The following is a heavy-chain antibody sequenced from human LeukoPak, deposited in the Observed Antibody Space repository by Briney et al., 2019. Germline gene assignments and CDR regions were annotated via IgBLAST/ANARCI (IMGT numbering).Heavy chain of an antibody. J-gene: IGHJ4*02. D-gene: IGHD3-16*02. CDR2: IYPGDSHT. CDR3: ATGYDFLWGNYRAFDY. CDR1: GYTFTSYW. Sequence: GESLKISCRGSGYTFTSYWIGWVRQMPGKGLEWMGIIYPGDSHTRYSPSFQGQVTISADKSISTAYLQWSSLKASDTAMYYCATGYDFLWGNYRAFDYWGQGTLVTVSS. V-gene: IGHV5-51*01.